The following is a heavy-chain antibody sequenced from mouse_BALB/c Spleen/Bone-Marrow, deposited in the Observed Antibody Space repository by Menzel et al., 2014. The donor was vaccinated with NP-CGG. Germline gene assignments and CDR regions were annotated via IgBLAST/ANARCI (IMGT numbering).Heavy chain of an antibody. CDR3: ARYGGRYYAMDY. D-gene: IGHD1-2*01. CDR2: IDPANGNT. V-gene: IGHV14-3*02. J-gene: IGHJ4*01. CDR1: GFNIKDTY. Sequence: EVQLQQSGAELVKPGASVKLSCTASGFNIKDTYMHWVKQRPEQGLEWIGRIDPANGNTNYDPRFQGKATITADTSSNTACLQLSSLTSEDTAVYYCARYGGRYYAMDYWGQGTSVTVSS.